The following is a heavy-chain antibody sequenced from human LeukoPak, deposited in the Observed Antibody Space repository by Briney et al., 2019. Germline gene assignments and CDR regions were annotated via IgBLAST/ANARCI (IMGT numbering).Heavy chain of an antibody. J-gene: IGHJ5*02. V-gene: IGHV4-39*01. Sequence: SETLSLTCTVSGGSISSSSYYWGWIRQPPGKGLEWIGSIYYSGSTDYNPSLKSRVTISVDTSKNQFSLKLSSVTAADTAVYYCARSLWFGELRNTFWFDPWGQETLVTVSS. D-gene: IGHD3-10*01. CDR2: IYYSGST. CDR3: ARSLWFGELRNTFWFDP. CDR1: GGSISSSSYY.